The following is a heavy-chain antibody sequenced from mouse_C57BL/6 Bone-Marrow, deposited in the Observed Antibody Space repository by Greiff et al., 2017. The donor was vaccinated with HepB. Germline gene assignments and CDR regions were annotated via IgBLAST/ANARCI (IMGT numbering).Heavy chain of an antibody. CDR3: AITRANWVLYYYAIDY. Sequence: QVQLQQPGAELVKPGASVKMSCKASGYTFTSYWITWVKQRPGQGLEWIGDIYPGSGSTNYNEKFKSKATLTVDTSSSTAYMQLSSLTSEDSAVYYCAITRANWVLYYYAIDYWGQGTSVTVSS. CDR2: IYPGSGST. CDR1: GYTFTSYW. D-gene: IGHD4-1*01. J-gene: IGHJ4*01. V-gene: IGHV1-55*01.